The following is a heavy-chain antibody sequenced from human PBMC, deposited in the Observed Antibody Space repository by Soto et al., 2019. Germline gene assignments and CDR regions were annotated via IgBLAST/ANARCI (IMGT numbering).Heavy chain of an antibody. V-gene: IGHV1-18*04. J-gene: IGHJ6*02. CDR3: ARGYYGSGTYYYGMDV. Sequence: GASVKVSCKASGYTFTSYGISWVRQAPGQGLEWMGWISAYNGNTNYAQKLQGRVTMTTDTSTSTAYMELRSLRSDDTAVYYCARGYYGSGTYYYGMDVWGQGTTVTVSS. D-gene: IGHD3-10*01. CDR1: GYTFTSYG. CDR2: ISAYNGNT.